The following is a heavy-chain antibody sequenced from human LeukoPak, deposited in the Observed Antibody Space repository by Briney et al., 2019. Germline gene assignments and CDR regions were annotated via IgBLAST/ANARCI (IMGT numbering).Heavy chain of an antibody. J-gene: IGHJ3*02. CDR3: ASIVVVTAADPSDAFDI. CDR1: GGSISSYY. V-gene: IGHV4-4*07. CDR2: IYTSGST. Sequence: SETLSLTCTVSGGSISSYYWSWIRQPAGKGLEWIGRIYTSGSTNYNPSLKSRVTMSVDTSKNQFSLKLSSVTAADTAVYYCASIVVVTAADPSDAFDIWGQGTMVTVST. D-gene: IGHD2-21*02.